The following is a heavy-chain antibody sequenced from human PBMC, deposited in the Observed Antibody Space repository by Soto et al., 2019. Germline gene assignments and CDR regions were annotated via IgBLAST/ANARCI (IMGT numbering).Heavy chain of an antibody. CDR3: ARGGKYCTNDVCSFYGMDV. J-gene: IGHJ6*02. CDR1: GYTFTSYG. CDR2: INAYNGNT. D-gene: IGHD2-8*01. V-gene: IGHV1-18*01. Sequence: QVQLVQSGAEVKKPGASVKVSCKASGYTFTSYGISWVRQAPGQGLEWMGWINAYNGNTNYAQKFQGRVTMTTDTSTSTAYMELRSLRSDDTAVYYCARGGKYCTNDVCSFYGMDVWGQGTTVTVSS.